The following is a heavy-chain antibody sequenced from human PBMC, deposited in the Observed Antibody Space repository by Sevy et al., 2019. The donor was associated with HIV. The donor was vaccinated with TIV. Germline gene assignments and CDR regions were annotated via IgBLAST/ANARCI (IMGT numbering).Heavy chain of an antibody. J-gene: IGHJ4*02. D-gene: IGHD3-10*01. V-gene: IGHV3-53*01. CDR3: ASRITMVRGVIINMGDTDY. CDR2: IYSGGST. Sequence: GESLKISCAASGFTVSSNYMSWVRQAPGKGLEWVSVIYSGGSTYYADSVKGRFTISRDNSKNTLYLQMNSLRAEDTAVYYCASRITMVRGVIINMGDTDYWGQGTLVTVSS. CDR1: GFTVSSNY.